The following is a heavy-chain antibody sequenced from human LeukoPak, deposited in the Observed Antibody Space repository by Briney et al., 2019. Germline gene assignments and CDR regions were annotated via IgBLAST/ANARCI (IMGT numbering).Heavy chain of an antibody. D-gene: IGHD6-6*01. CDR3: ARGVEYSSSSGLGY. Sequence: PSETLSLTCTVSGGSISSHYWSWIRQPPGKGLEWIGYIYYSGSTNYNPSLKSRVTISVDTSKNQFSLKLSSVTAADTAVYYCARGVEYSSSSGLGYWGQGTLVTVSS. CDR2: IYYSGST. J-gene: IGHJ4*02. V-gene: IGHV4-59*11. CDR1: GGSISSHY.